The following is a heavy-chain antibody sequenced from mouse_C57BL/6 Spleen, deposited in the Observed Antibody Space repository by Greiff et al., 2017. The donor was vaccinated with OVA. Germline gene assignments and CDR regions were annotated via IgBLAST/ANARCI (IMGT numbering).Heavy chain of an antibody. J-gene: IGHJ1*03. Sequence: QVQLKQPGAELVMPGASVKLSCKASGYTFTSYWMHWVKQRPGQGLEWIGEIDPSDSYTNYNQKFKGKSTLTVDKSSSTAYMQLSSLTSEDSAVYYCARRVTTVVPWYFDVWGTGTTVTVSS. D-gene: IGHD1-1*01. CDR2: IDPSDSYT. CDR3: ARRVTTVVPWYFDV. CDR1: GYTFTSYW. V-gene: IGHV1-69*01.